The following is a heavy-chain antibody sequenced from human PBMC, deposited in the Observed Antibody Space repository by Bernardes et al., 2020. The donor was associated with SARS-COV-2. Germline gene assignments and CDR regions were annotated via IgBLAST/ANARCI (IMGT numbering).Heavy chain of an antibody. CDR1: NGPISSHY. J-gene: IGHJ5*02. V-gene: IGHV4-59*11. D-gene: IGHD4-17*01. Sequence: SETLSLTCTVSNGPISSHYWSWIRQPPGKGLEWIGSVRDGDSPHYNPSLKSRVTISVDSFRRQFSLTLTSLSAADTAIYYCARDLGTTVTTGLGWFDPWGQGSPVTVSS. CDR2: VRDGDSP. CDR3: ARDLGTTVTTGLGWFDP.